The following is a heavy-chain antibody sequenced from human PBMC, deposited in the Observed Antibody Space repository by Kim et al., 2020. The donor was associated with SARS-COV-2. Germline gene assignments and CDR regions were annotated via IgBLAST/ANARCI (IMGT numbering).Heavy chain of an antibody. J-gene: IGHJ4*02. V-gene: IGHV1-69*13. Sequence: SVKVSCKASGGTFSSYAISWVRQAPGQGLEWMGGIIPIFGTANYAQKFQGRVTITADESTSTAYMELSSLRSEDTAVYYCARFHPRYGSGSYSSFDYWGQGTLVTVSS. CDR3: ARFHPRYGSGSYSSFDY. CDR2: IIPIFGTA. CDR1: GGTFSSYA. D-gene: IGHD3-10*01.